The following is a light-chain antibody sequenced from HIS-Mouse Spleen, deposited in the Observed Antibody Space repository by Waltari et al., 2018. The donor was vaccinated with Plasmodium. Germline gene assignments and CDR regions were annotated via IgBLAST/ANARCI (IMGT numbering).Light chain of an antibody. V-gene: IGLV2-8*01. CDR1: SSDVGGYNY. CDR2: EVS. Sequence: QSALTQPPSASGSPGQSVTISCTGTSSDVGGYNYVSWYQQHPGKAPKLIIYEVSKRPSGVLSRVSGSKSGNTASLTVSGLQAEDEADYYCSSYAGSNNLVFGGGTKLTVL. CDR3: SSYAGSNNLV. J-gene: IGLJ2*01.